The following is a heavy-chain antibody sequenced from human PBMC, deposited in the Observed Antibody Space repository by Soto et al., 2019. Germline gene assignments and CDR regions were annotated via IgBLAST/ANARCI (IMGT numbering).Heavy chain of an antibody. CDR1: GGSISSGDYY. J-gene: IGHJ4*02. V-gene: IGHV4-30-4*01. D-gene: IGHD4-17*01. CDR2: IYYSGST. CDR3: ARTNDYGDYSGPSSFDY. Sequence: SETLSLTCTVSGGSISSGDYYWSWIRQPPGKGLEWIGYIYYSGSTYYNPSLKSRVTISVDTSKNQFSLKLSSVTAADTAVYYCARTNDYGDYSGPSSFDYWGQGTLVTVSS.